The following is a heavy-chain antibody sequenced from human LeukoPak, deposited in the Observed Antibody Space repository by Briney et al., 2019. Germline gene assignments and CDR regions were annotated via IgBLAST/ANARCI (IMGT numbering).Heavy chain of an antibody. V-gene: IGHV3-73*01. D-gene: IGHD1-26*01. CDR1: GFTFSGSA. CDR3: TRQWELYMYCFDY. J-gene: IGHJ4*02. CDR2: IRSKANSYAT. Sequence: GGSLRLSCAASGFTFSGSAMHWVRQASGKGLEWVGRIRSKANSYATAYAASVKGRFTVSRDDSKNTAYQQMNSLKTEDTAVYYCTRQWELYMYCFDYWGQGTLVTVSS.